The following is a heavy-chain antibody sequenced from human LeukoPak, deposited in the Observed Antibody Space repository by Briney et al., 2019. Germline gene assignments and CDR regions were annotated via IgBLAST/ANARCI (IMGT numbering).Heavy chain of an antibody. V-gene: IGHV3-49*04. J-gene: IGHJ4*02. CDR3: TRRWAYCSSTSCYIDY. CDR1: GFTFGDYA. D-gene: IGHD2-2*02. CDR2: IRSKAYGGTT. Sequence: PGRSLRLSCTASGFTFGDYAMNWVRQAPGKGLEWVGFIRSKAYGGTTEYAASVKGRFTISRDDSKSIVYLQMNSLKTEDTAVYYCTRRWAYCSSTSCYIDYWGQGTLVTVSS.